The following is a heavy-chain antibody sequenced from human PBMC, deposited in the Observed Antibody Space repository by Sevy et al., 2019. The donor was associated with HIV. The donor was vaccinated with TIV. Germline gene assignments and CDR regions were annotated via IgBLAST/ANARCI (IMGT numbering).Heavy chain of an antibody. CDR1: GRIFRNNA. V-gene: IGHV1-69*13. CDR3: ARSISWYASFDY. J-gene: IGHJ4*02. CDR2: IIPMFGTA. D-gene: IGHD6-13*01. Sequence: ASVKVSCKASGRIFRNNAISWVRQAPGQGLQWMGGIIPMFGTANYVQKFQGRVTITADESTNTAYMELSSLRSEDTAVYYCARSISWYASFDYWGQGTLVTVSS.